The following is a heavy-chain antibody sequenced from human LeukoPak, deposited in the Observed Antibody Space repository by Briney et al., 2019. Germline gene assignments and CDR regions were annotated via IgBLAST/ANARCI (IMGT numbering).Heavy chain of an antibody. D-gene: IGHD6-13*01. Sequence: GGCLRLSCAASGFTFSSYEMNWVRQAPGRGLEWVSYISSSGSTIYYADSVKGRFAISRDNAKNSLYLQMNSLRAEDTAVYYCAREVAAAGSPFDYWGQGTLVTVSS. J-gene: IGHJ4*02. CDR2: ISSSGSTI. V-gene: IGHV3-48*03. CDR1: GFTFSSYE. CDR3: AREVAAAGSPFDY.